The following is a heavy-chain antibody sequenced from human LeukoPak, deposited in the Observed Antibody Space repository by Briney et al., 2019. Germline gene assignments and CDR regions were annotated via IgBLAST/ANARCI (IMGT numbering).Heavy chain of an antibody. D-gene: IGHD5-12*01. CDR2: IYYSGST. CDR3: GRQWLRLTNWFDP. V-gene: IGHV4-39*01. Sequence: SETLSLTCTVSGGSISSSNYYWGWIRQPPGKGLEWIGSIYYSGSTYYNPSLKSRVTISVDTSKNQFSLKVRSVTAADTAVYYCGRQWLRLTNWFDPWGQGTLVTVSS. J-gene: IGHJ5*02. CDR1: GGSISSSNYY.